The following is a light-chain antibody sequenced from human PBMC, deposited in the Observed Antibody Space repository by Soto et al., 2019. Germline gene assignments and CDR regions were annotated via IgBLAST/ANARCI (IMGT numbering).Light chain of an antibody. Sequence: EIVLTQSPATLSLSPGEMASLWCRASQSLSKSLVWYQQKPGQAPRLLIDGASNRATGIPARFSGSGSGTDFTLTISSLEPEDFAVYFCQQRSSWPLTFGGGTKVDIK. CDR3: QQRSSWPLT. CDR1: QSLSKS. J-gene: IGKJ4*02. CDR2: GAS. V-gene: IGKV3-11*01.